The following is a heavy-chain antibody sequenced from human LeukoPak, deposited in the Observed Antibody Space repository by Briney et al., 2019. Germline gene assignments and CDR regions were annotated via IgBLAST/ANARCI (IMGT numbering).Heavy chain of an antibody. CDR2: INPDGRTT. D-gene: IGHD1-26*01. J-gene: IGHJ6*02. V-gene: IGHV3-74*01. Sequence: GGSLRLSCAASGFTFTTFWMNWVRQVPGKGLVWVSLINPDGRTTTYADSVKGRFTISRDNSKNTLYLEMNSLRGEDTAVYYCALNSEGRGSRYGMDVWGQGTLVTVSS. CDR3: ALNSEGRGSRYGMDV. CDR1: GFTFTTFW.